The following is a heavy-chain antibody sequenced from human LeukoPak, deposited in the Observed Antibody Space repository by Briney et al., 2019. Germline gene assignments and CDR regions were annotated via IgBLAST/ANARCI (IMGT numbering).Heavy chain of an antibody. CDR2: IIPIFGIA. CDR3: ASLTRPRGYFYGMDV. V-gene: IGHV1-69*04. J-gene: IGHJ6*02. CDR1: GGTFGSYA. Sequence: SVKVSCKASGGTFGSYAISWVRQAPGQGLEWMGRIIPIFGIANYAQKFQGRVTITADKSTSTAYMELSSLRSEDTAVYYCASLTRPRGYFYGMDVWGQGTTVTVSS.